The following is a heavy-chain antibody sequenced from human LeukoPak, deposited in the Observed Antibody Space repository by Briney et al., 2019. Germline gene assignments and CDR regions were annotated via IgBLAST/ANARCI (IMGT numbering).Heavy chain of an antibody. Sequence: SGGSLRLSCAASGFTFSSYAMSWVRQAPGKGLEWVSAISGSGGSTYYADSVKGRFTISRDNSKNTLYLQMNSLRAEDTAVYYCAKDRYVGMATIHFDYWGQGTLVTVSS. V-gene: IGHV3-23*01. CDR3: AKDRYVGMATIHFDY. CDR1: GFTFSSYA. CDR2: ISGSGGST. D-gene: IGHD5-12*01. J-gene: IGHJ4*02.